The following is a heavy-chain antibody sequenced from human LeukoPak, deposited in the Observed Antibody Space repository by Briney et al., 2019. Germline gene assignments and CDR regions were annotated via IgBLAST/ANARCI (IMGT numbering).Heavy chain of an antibody. J-gene: IGHJ4*02. CDR1: GFTVSSNH. V-gene: IGHV3-53*01. CDR2: IYSGGST. D-gene: IGHD1-1*01. CDR3: ARGPAGYN. Sequence: GGSLRLSCAASGFTVSSNHMSWVRQAPGKGLEWVSVIYSGGSTDYAGSVKGRFTISRDNLKNTLYLQMNSLRAEDTAVYYCARGPAGYNWGQGTLVTFSS.